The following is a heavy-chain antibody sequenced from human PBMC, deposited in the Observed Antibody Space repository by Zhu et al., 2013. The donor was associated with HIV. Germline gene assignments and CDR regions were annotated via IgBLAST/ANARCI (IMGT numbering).Heavy chain of an antibody. Sequence: QVQLQESGPGLVKPSETLSLTCTVSGGSISSYYWSWIRQPPGKGLEWIGYIYYSGSTNYNPSLKSRVTISVDTSKNQFSLKLSSVTAADTALYYCVGTSGFDHRYYFDFWGQGMLVTVSS. V-gene: IGHV4-59*08. CDR1: GGSISSYY. CDR2: IYYSGST. CDR3: VGTSGFDHRYYFDF. D-gene: IGHD3-3*01. J-gene: IGHJ4*02.